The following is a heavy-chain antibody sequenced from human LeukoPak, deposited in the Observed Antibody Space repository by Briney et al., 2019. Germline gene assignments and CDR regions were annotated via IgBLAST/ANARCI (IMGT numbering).Heavy chain of an antibody. J-gene: IGHJ1*01. D-gene: IGHD1-1*01. CDR3: ATNPPGRTYLQD. CDR2: INWIGDTT. CDR1: GFTFDDYC. Sequence: GGSLRLSCAASGFTFDDYCMTWVRQVPGKGLEWIAEINWIGDTTRYGDSVKGRFTISRDNAKNSLDLQINSLRVEDTAFYYCATNPPGRTYLQDWGQGTLVNVSS. V-gene: IGHV3-20*04.